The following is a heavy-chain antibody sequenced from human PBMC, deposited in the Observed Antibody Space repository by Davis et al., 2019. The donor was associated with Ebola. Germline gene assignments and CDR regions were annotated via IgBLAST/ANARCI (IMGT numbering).Heavy chain of an antibody. D-gene: IGHD3-22*01. J-gene: IGHJ5*02. V-gene: IGHV1-8*01. Sequence: AASVKVSCKASGYTFTSYDINWVRQATGQGLEWMGWMNPNRGNTGYAQKFQGRVTMTRNTSISTAYMELSSLRSEDTAVYYCARSRRITMIVVVTSNWFDPWGQGTLVTVSS. CDR1: GYTFTSYD. CDR3: ARSRRITMIVVVTSNWFDP. CDR2: MNPNRGNT.